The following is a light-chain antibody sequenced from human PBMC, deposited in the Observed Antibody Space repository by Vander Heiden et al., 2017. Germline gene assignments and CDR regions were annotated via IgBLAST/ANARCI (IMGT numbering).Light chain of an antibody. Sequence: QSVLTQPPSASGTPGQRVTISCSGSSSNIGSNYVYWYQQLPGTAPKLLIYRNNQRPSGVPDRFSGSKSGTSASLAISGLRSEDEADDYCAAWDDSMSGLVVFGGGTKPTVL. V-gene: IGLV1-47*01. J-gene: IGLJ2*01. CDR1: SSNIGSNY. CDR3: AAWDDSMSGLVV. CDR2: RNN.